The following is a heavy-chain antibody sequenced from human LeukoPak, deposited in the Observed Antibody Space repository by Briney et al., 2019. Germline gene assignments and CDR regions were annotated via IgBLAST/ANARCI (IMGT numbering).Heavy chain of an antibody. CDR1: GFTFSSYA. D-gene: IGHD3-9*01. CDR3: VKGMTGDYWYFDL. CDR2: VSSNGDST. J-gene: IGHJ2*01. Sequence: TGGSLRLSCSASGFTFSSYAMHWVRQAPGKGLEYVSVVSSNGDSTYYADSMKGRVTISRDNSKNTLYLQMSSLRAEDTAVYYCVKGMTGDYWYFDLWGRGTLVTDSS. V-gene: IGHV3-64D*09.